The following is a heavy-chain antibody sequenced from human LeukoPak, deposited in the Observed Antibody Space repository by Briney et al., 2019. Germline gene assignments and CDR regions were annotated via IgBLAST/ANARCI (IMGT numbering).Heavy chain of an antibody. Sequence: GASVKVSCKASGYTFTKYYMNWVRQAPGQGLEWMGIMHPTGDSTNYAQKFQGRVTLTRDTSTGTFYMELSSLTSEDTAVYYCARDRPVGDYYDSSGYYGPVYYYYMDVWGKGTTVTVSS. V-gene: IGHV1-46*01. CDR2: MHPTGDST. D-gene: IGHD3-22*01. J-gene: IGHJ6*03. CDR3: ARDRPVGDYYDSSGYYGPVYYYYMDV. CDR1: GYTFTKYY.